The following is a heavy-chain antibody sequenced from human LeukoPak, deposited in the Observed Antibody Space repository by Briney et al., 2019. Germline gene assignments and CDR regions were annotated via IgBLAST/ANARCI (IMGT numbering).Heavy chain of an antibody. Sequence: PSETLSLTCTVSGGPISSTKYFWGWIRQPPGKGLEWIGNIFYSGSTHYNTSLKSRLTISVDTSKNQFSLKLSSVAAADTAVYYCARLYYSGWNYFDYWGQGTLVTVSS. D-gene: IGHD6-19*01. CDR3: ARLYYSGWNYFDY. CDR2: IFYSGST. CDR1: GGPISSTKYF. V-gene: IGHV4-39*01. J-gene: IGHJ4*02.